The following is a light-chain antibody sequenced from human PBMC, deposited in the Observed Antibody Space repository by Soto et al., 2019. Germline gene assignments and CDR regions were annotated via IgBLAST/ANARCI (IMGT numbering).Light chain of an antibody. CDR3: SSYRSTTTV. CDR2: DVS. J-gene: IGLJ1*01. CDR1: SSDVGGYNY. Sequence: QSALTQPASVSGSPGQSITISCTENSSDVGGYNYVSWYQHHPGKAPKLMIYDVSYRPSGVSNRFSGSKSGNTASLTISGLQAEDEADYYCSSYRSTTTVFGSGTKLTVL. V-gene: IGLV2-14*03.